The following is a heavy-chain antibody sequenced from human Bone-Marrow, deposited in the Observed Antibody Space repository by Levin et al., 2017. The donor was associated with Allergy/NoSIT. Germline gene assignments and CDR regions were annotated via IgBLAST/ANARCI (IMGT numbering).Heavy chain of an antibody. D-gene: IGHD6-19*01. CDR3: AGTSSGWYNAFDI. Sequence: GGSLRLSCAASGFTFSSYSMNWVRQAPGKGLEWVSSISSSSSYIYYADSVKGRFTISRDNAKNSLYLQMNSLRAEDTAVYYCAGTSSGWYNAFDIWGQGTMVTVSS. J-gene: IGHJ3*02. CDR1: GFTFSSYS. V-gene: IGHV3-21*01. CDR2: ISSSSSYI.